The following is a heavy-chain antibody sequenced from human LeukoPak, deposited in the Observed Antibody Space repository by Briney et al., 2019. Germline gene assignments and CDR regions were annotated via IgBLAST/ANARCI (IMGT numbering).Heavy chain of an antibody. D-gene: IGHD1-26*01. V-gene: IGHV3-23*01. CDR2: ISGSGDRT. Sequence: GGSLRLSCAASGFTFDTTDMTWVRQAPGKGPEWLSCISGSGDRTYYADSVRGRFTISRDNSKNMLYLQMTSLRVEDTATYYCVKNSGIWSFWGRGTLAAVSS. CDR3: VKNSGIWSF. J-gene: IGHJ4*02. CDR1: GFTFDTTD.